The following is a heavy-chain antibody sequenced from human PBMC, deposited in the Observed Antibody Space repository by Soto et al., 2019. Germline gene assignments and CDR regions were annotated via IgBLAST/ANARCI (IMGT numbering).Heavy chain of an antibody. CDR1: SGSVFSSNW. J-gene: IGHJ4*02. CDR3: ASHLVMAGTRGFDH. V-gene: IGHV4-4*02. Sequence: PSEILSLTCAVSSGSVFSSNWWSWVRLPPGKGLEWIGETRNSGGANYNPSLKSRVTITVDRSRNHIFLELSSVTAADTAVYYCASHLVMAGTRGFDHWGLGTLVTVSS. CDR2: TRNSGGA. D-gene: IGHD6-19*01.